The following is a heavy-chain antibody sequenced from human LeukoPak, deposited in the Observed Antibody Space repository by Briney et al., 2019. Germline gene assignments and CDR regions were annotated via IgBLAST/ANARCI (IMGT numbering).Heavy chain of an antibody. CDR2: INPNSGGK. CDR1: GYTFTGYY. J-gene: IGHJ4*02. CDR3: ATGTGTGTDY. V-gene: IGHV1-2*06. D-gene: IGHD1-1*01. Sequence: AAVNVSCKASGYTFTGYYMHWVRQAPGQGLDWMGRINPNSGGKNYAQKLQGRVTMTRDTSISKAYKELSRLRSDDTAVYYCATGTGTGTDYWGQGTRVTVSS.